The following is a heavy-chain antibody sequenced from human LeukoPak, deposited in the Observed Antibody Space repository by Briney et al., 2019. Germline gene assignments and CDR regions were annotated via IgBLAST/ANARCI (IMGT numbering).Heavy chain of an antibody. J-gene: IGHJ4*02. V-gene: IGHV3-30*03. CDR3: TRRLDD. CDR1: GFIFSSYG. D-gene: IGHD3-16*01. Sequence: GGSLRLSCAGSGFIFSSYGIHWVRQAPGKGLEWVAVISHDGSNKYLADSVQGRFTISRDNAKNTLYLQLNGLRVEDTAVYYCTRRLDDWGQGTLVTVSS. CDR2: ISHDGSNK.